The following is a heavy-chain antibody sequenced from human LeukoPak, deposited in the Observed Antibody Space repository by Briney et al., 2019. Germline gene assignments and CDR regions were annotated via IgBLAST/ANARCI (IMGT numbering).Heavy chain of an antibody. Sequence: PSETLSLTCTVSGGSISSYYWSWIRQPPGKGLEWIGYNYYSGSTNYNRSLKSRVTISVDTSKNQFSLKVSSVTAADTAVYYCARARYSRSWYEPFDPWGQGTLVTVSS. CDR2: NYYSGST. CDR3: ARARYSRSWYEPFDP. J-gene: IGHJ5*02. CDR1: GGSISSYY. D-gene: IGHD6-13*01. V-gene: IGHV4-59*01.